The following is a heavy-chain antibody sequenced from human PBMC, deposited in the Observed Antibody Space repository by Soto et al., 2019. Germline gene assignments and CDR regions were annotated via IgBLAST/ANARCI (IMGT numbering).Heavy chain of an antibody. D-gene: IGHD3-10*01. CDR1: GFTFSSYA. J-gene: IGHJ4*02. CDR3: AKTNGVLLWFGELSAPNFDY. V-gene: IGHV3-23*01. Sequence: GGSLRLSCAASGFTFSSYAMSWVRQAPGKGLEWVSAISGSGGSTYYADSVKGRFTISRDNSKNTLYLQMNSLRAEDTAVYYCAKTNGVLLWFGELSAPNFDYWGQGTLVTVSS. CDR2: ISGSGGST.